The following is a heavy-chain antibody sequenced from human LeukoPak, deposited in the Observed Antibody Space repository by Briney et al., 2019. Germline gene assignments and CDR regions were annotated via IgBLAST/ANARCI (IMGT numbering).Heavy chain of an antibody. CDR2: TYTYGNT. CDR3: ARATGGYSGRFDY. D-gene: IGHD5-12*01. J-gene: IGHJ4*02. CDR1: GGSLSGHY. V-gene: IGHV4-4*07. Sequence: SETLSLTCTMSGGSLSGHYWSWLRQPAGKGLEWIGRTYTYGNTNYNPSLNRRVTMSVDTSKHQFSLKLNSITAADTAVYYCARATGGYSGRFDYWGQGTLVTVSS.